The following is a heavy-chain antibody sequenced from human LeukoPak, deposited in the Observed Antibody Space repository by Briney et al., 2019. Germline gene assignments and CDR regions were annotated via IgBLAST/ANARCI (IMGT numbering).Heavy chain of an antibody. CDR2: IIPILGIA. J-gene: IGHJ4*02. Sequence: GSSVKVSCKASGGTFSSYAISWVRQAPGQGLEWMGRIIPILGIANYAQKFQGRVTITADKSTSTAYMELSSLRSEDTAVYYCARGGAAAPGSIDYWGQGTLVTVSS. V-gene: IGHV1-69*04. D-gene: IGHD6-13*01. CDR1: GGTFSSYA. CDR3: ARGGAAAPGSIDY.